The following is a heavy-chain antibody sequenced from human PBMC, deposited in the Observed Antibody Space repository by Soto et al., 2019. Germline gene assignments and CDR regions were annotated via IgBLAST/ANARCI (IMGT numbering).Heavy chain of an antibody. V-gene: IGHV4-61*01. D-gene: IGHD5-18*01. Sequence: QVQLQESGPGLVKPSETLSLICTVSGGSVSSGSYYWSWIRQPPGKGLEWIGYISYSGSTNYNPSLKSPVTISVDTSKNQFALKLSSVTAADTAVYYCAREGGSYSYDMFDYWGQGTLVTVSS. CDR3: AREGGSYSYDMFDY. CDR2: ISYSGST. J-gene: IGHJ4*02. CDR1: GGSVSSGSYY.